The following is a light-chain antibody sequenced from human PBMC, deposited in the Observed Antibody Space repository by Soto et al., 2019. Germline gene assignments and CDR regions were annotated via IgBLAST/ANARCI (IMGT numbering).Light chain of an antibody. CDR1: RRDVGGYGY. V-gene: IGLV2-14*01. Sequence: QSALTQPASVSGSPGQSITIACTGTRRDVGGYGYVSWYQQQPGKAPKLIIYEVTNRPSGISSRFSASKSGNTASLTISGLQAEDEADYYCSSYASSGTKVFGSGTKLSVL. J-gene: IGLJ1*01. CDR3: SSYASSGTKV. CDR2: EVT.